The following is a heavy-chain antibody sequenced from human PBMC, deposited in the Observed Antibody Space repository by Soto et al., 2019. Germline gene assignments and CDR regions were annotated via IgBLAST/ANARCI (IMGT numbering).Heavy chain of an antibody. CDR1: GGSVSSNNIA. CDR3: ARGRWSTFDY. V-gene: IGHV6-1*01. J-gene: IGHJ4*01. D-gene: IGHD2-15*01. Sequence: SEILSLTFPITGGSVSSNNIAWNWLRQSRWRGLEWLGRTYDRSKWYNEYAVSVRSRITINLDTSKNQFSLQLNSVTPEDTAVYYCARGRWSTFDYWGHGAQVT. CDR2: TYDRSKWYN.